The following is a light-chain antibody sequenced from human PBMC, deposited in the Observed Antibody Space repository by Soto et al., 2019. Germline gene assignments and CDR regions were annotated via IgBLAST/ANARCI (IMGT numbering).Light chain of an antibody. J-gene: IGKJ5*01. V-gene: IGKV3-20*01. CDR2: GAS. Sequence: IVLTQSPGTLSLSPGYRATLSGRASQSVSSSYLAWYQQKPGQAPMLLIYGASSRATGIPDRFSCSGSGTDFTLTIRRLEPEDFSVYYCQQYGSSFGQGTRLDIK. CDR3: QQYGSS. CDR1: QSVSSSY.